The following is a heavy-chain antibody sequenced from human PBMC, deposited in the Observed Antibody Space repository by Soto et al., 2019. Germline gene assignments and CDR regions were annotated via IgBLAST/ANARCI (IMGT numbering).Heavy chain of an antibody. CDR2: IVVGSGNT. J-gene: IGHJ6*03. CDR3: AAGSTVTTFAPGSGFYMDV. Sequence: SVKVSCKASGFTLTSSAMQWVRQARGQRLEWIGRIVVGSGNTNYAQKFQERVTITRDMSTSTAYMELSSLRSEDTAVYYCAAGSTVTTFAPGSGFYMDVWGKGTTVTVSS. CDR1: GFTLTSSA. V-gene: IGHV1-58*02. D-gene: IGHD4-17*01.